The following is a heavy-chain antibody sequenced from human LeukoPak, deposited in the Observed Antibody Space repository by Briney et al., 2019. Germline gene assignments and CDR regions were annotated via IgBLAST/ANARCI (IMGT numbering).Heavy chain of an antibody. Sequence: ASVKASCKASGYTFTGYYMHWVRQAPGQGLEWMGRINSNSGGTNYAQKFQGRVTMTRDTSISTAYMELSRLRSDDTAVYYCARANPKYCSSTSCYPFDYWGQGTLVTVSS. V-gene: IGHV1-2*06. CDR1: GYTFTGYY. CDR3: ARANPKYCSSTSCYPFDY. D-gene: IGHD2-2*01. CDR2: INSNSGGT. J-gene: IGHJ4*02.